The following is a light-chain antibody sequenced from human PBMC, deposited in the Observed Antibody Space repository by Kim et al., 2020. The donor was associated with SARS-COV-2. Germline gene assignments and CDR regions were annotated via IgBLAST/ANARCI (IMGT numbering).Light chain of an antibody. CDR2: SNN. Sequence: QSVLTQPPSASGTPGQRVTISCSGSSSNIGSNTVNWYQQLPGTAPKLLIYSNNQRPSGVPDRFSGSKSGTSASLAISGLQSEDEADYYCAAPYVFGTGTKVTVL. CDR1: SSNIGSNT. J-gene: IGLJ1*01. CDR3: AAPYV. V-gene: IGLV1-44*01.